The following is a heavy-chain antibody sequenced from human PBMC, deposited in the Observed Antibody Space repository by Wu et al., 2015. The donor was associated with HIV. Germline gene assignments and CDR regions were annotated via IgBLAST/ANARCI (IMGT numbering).Heavy chain of an antibody. J-gene: IGHJ6*02. CDR3: ARVPVTLADYDILTGYYNQDYYYYGMDV. CDR2: IIPIFGTA. CDR1: GGTFSSYA. V-gene: IGHV1-69*13. D-gene: IGHD3-9*01. Sequence: HVQLVQSGTEVKKPGSSVKVSCKASGGTFSSYAISWVRQAPGQGLEWMGRIIPIFGTANYAQKFQGRVTITADESTSTAYMELSSLRSEDTAVYYCARVPVTLADYDILTGYYNQDYYYYGMDVWAKGP.